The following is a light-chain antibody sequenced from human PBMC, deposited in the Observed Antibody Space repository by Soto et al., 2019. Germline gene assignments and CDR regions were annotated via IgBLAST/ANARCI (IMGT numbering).Light chain of an antibody. V-gene: IGKV3-20*01. CDR3: QQYGA. J-gene: IGKJ3*01. CDR2: GAS. CDR1: QSVSSCY. Sequence: EIVLTQSPGTLSLSPGERATLSCMASQSVSSCYLAWYQQKPGQAPRLLIYGASSRATGIPDRFRGSGSGTDFTLTISRLEPEDFAVYYCQQYGAFGPGTKVDIK.